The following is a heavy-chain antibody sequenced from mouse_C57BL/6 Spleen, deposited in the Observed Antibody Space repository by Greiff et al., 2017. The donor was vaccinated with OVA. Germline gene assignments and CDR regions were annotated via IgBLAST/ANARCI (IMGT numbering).Heavy chain of an antibody. CDR3: TTGHSNGWYFDV. V-gene: IGHV14-4*01. CDR2: IDPENGDT. Sequence: VQLKESGAELVRPGASVKLSCTASGFNIKDDYMHWVKQRPEQGLEWTGWIDPENGDTEYASKFQGKATITADTSSNTAYLQLSSLTSEDTAVYYCTTGHSNGWYFDVWGTGTTVTVSS. D-gene: IGHD2-5*01. J-gene: IGHJ1*03. CDR1: GFNIKDDY.